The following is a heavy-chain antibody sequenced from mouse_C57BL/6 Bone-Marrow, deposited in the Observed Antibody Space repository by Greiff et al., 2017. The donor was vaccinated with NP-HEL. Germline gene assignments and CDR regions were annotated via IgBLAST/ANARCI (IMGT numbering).Heavy chain of an antibody. J-gene: IGHJ4*01. CDR3: ATYYGSSLYYAMDY. V-gene: IGHV1-76*01. CDR2: IYPGSGNT. D-gene: IGHD1-1*01. CDR1: GYTFTDYY. Sequence: QVPLKESGAELVRPGASVKLSCKASGYTFTDYYINWVKQRPGKGLEWIARIYPGSGNTYYNEKFKGKATLTAEKSSSTAYMQLSSLTSEDSAVYFCATYYGSSLYYAMDYWGQGTSVTVSS.